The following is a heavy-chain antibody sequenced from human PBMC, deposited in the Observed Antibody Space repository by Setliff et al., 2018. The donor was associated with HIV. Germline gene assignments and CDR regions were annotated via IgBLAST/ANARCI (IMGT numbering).Heavy chain of an antibody. Sequence: VKVSCKTSGYTFTRYGISWVRQAPGQGLQWMGWISTTSGYTNYAQNFQGRVTMTADTSTSTVYMELRSLSSDDTAVYYCARSGSSNGDFDSWGQGTLVTVSS. CDR1: GYTFTRYG. D-gene: IGHD1-26*01. CDR3: ARSGSSNGDFDS. J-gene: IGHJ4*02. CDR2: ISTTSGYT. V-gene: IGHV1-18*01.